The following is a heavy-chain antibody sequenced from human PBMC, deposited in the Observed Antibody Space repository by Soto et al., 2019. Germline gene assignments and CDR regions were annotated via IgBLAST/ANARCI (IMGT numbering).Heavy chain of an antibody. CDR2: ISAYNGNT. V-gene: IGHV1-18*01. CDR3: ARPHCSGGSCYLVN. J-gene: IGHJ4*02. Sequence: ASVKVSCKASGYTFTSYGIGWVRQAPGQGLEWMGWISAYNGNTNYAQKLQGRVTMTTDTSTSTAYMELRSLRSDDTAVYYCARPHCSGGSCYLVNWGQGTLVTVSS. D-gene: IGHD2-15*01. CDR1: GYTFTSYG.